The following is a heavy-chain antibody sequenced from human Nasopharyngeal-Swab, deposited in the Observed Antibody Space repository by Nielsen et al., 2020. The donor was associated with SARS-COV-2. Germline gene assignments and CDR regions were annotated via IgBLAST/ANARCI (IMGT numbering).Heavy chain of an antibody. D-gene: IGHD6-13*01. CDR1: GGSFSGYY. J-gene: IGHJ6*02. CDR3: ARQADRIAAAAYYYGMDV. Sequence: GSLRLSCAVYGGSFSGYYWSWIRQPPGKGLEWIGEINHSGSTNYNPSLKSRVTISIDTSKNQFSLKLSSVTAADTAVYYCARQADRIAAAAYYYGMDVWGQGTTVTVSS. V-gene: IGHV4-34*01. CDR2: INHSGST.